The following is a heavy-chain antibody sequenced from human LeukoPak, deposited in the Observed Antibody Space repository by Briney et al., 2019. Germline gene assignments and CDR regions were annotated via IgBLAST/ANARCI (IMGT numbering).Heavy chain of an antibody. CDR2: IYYSGST. V-gene: IGHV4-39*07. CDR1: GGSISSSSYY. Sequence: PSETLSLTCTVSGGSISSSSYYWGWIRQPPGKGLGWIGSIYYSGSTYYNPSLKSRVTISVDTSKNQFSLKLSSVTAADTAVYYCARDTMVRGVIITEPFDYWGQGTLVTVSS. D-gene: IGHD3-10*01. CDR3: ARDTMVRGVIITEPFDY. J-gene: IGHJ4*02.